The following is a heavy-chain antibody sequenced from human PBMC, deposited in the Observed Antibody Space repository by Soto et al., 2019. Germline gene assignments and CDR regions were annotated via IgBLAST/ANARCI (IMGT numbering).Heavy chain of an antibody. CDR1: GGSISRYF. D-gene: IGHD3-10*01. V-gene: IGHV4-59*01. CDR2: IFYTGST. J-gene: IGHJ4*02. CDR3: ARGEVRGLIATGLDY. Sequence: SETLSLTCTVSGGSISRYFWGWIRQSPGKGLEWIGYIFYTGSTTYNPSLKSRVTISIDTSKNQFSLKLSSLTAADTAVYYCARGEVRGLIATGLDYWGQGALVTVSS.